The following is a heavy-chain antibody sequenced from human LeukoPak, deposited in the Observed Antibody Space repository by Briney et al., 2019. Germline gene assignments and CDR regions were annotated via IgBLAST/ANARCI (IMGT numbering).Heavy chain of an antibody. CDR3: ARLGTYDFLTGYVYFDY. CDR2: IHPGDSDT. V-gene: IGHV5-51*01. CDR1: GYSFTSYW. Sequence: GESLKISCKGSGYSFTSYWIGWVRQMPGEGLEWMGIIHPGDSDTRYSPSFQRQVTISADKSISTAYLQWSTLKASDTAMYYCARLGTYDFLTGYVYFDYWGQGTLVTVSS. J-gene: IGHJ4*02. D-gene: IGHD3-9*01.